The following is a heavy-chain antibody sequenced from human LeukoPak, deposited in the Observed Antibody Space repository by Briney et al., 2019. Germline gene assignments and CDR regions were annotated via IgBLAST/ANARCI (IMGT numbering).Heavy chain of an antibody. V-gene: IGHV6-1*01. D-gene: IGHD4-17*01. Sequence: QTLSLTCAISGDSVSSNSAAWNWIRQSPPRGLEWLGRTYYRSKWYNDYAVSVKSRITINPDTSKNQFSLQLNSVTPEDTAVYYCARDWADYDNWFDPWGQGTLVTVSS. CDR3: ARDWADYDNWFDP. CDR1: GDSVSSNSAA. J-gene: IGHJ5*02. CDR2: TYYRSKWYN.